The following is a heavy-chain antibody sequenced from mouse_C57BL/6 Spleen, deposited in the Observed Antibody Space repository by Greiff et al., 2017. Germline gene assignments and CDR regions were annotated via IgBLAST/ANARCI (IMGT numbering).Heavy chain of an antibody. CDR2: IYPGDGDT. J-gene: IGHJ1*03. CDR3: ARLAGTSWYFDV. CDR1: GYAFSSSW. V-gene: IGHV1-82*01. Sequence: VHLVESGPELVKPGASVKISCKASGYAFSSSWMNWVKQRPGKGLEWIGRIYPGDGDTNYNGKFKGKATLTADKSSSTAYMQLSSLTSEDSAVYFCARLAGTSWYFDVWGTGTTVTFSS. D-gene: IGHD4-1*01.